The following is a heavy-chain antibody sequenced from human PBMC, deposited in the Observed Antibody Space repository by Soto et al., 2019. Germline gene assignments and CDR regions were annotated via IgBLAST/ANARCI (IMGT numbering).Heavy chain of an antibody. CDR2: IYPSDSDT. CDR3: ARHEYNSGWRYFDY. D-gene: IGHD6-19*01. CDR1: GYSFTTYW. J-gene: IGHJ4*02. V-gene: IGHV5-51*01. Sequence: GESLKISCKASGYSFTTYWIGWVRQMPGKGLEWMGIIYPSDSDTRYSPSFQGQVTISADKSISTTHLQWRSLKASDTAMYYCARHEYNSGWRYFDYWGQGTLVTVSS.